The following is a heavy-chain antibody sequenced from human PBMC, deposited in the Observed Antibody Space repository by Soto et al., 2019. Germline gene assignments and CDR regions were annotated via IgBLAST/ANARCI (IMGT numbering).Heavy chain of an antibody. Sequence: GGSLRLSCAASGLTFGSYAMTWVRQAPGKGLEWVSGISGGGVSTYYAENVKGRFTISRDNSKNMMYLQMSSLRVEDTAVYYCAKPMAAAGRSYYYYGVDVWGQGTTVTVSS. D-gene: IGHD6-13*01. CDR1: GLTFGSYA. CDR2: ISGGGVST. CDR3: AKPMAAAGRSYYYYGVDV. V-gene: IGHV3-23*01. J-gene: IGHJ6*02.